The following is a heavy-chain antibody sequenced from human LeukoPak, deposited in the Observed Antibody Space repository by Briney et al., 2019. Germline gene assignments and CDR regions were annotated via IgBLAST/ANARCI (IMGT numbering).Heavy chain of an antibody. CDR3: ARVLGSQIDY. CDR2: INSDGSNT. Sequence: PGGSLRLSCAASGFTFSSYCMHWVRQAPGKGLVWVSRINSDGSNTSYADSVKGRFTISRDNAKNTVYLQMNRLRAEDTAVYYCARVLGSQIDYWGRGTVVTVSS. V-gene: IGHV3-74*01. D-gene: IGHD3-10*01. CDR1: GFTFSSYC. J-gene: IGHJ4*02.